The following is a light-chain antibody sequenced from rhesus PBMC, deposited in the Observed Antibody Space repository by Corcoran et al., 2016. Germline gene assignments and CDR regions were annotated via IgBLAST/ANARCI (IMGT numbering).Light chain of an antibody. J-gene: IGLJ6*01. V-gene: IGLV2S7*01. Sequence: QSAPSQPPSVSGSPGQSVTISCTGSSSDVGGYNYVSWYQQPPGKAPTLMIYEVNKRPSGVSDRFSGSQSGNTASLTISELQAEDEADYYCCSYTTTSTFAVFGSGTKLTGL. CDR1: SSDVGGYNY. CDR3: CSYTTTSTFAV. CDR2: EVN.